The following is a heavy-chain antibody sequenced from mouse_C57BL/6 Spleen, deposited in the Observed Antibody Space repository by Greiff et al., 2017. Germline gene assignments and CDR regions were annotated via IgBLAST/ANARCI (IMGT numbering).Heavy chain of an antibody. Sequence: QVQLKQPGAELVKPGASVKMSCKASGYTFTSYWITWVKQRPGQGLEWIGDIYPGSGSTNDNEKFKSKATLTVDTSSSTAYMQLSSLTSEDSAVYYCARPYDYDEDWFAYWGQGTLVTVSA. D-gene: IGHD2-4*01. CDR3: ARPYDYDEDWFAY. CDR2: IYPGSGST. V-gene: IGHV1-55*01. CDR1: GYTFTSYW. J-gene: IGHJ3*01.